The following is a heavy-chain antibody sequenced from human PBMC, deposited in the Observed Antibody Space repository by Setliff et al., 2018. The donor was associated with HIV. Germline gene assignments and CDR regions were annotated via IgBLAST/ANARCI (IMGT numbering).Heavy chain of an antibody. D-gene: IGHD1-7*01. CDR3: ARGRNRNYVVYGMDV. V-gene: IGHV3-53*01. CDR1: ESTFYA. J-gene: IGHJ6*02. CDR2: IYAGGST. Sequence: PGGSLRLSCEASESTFYAMHWVRQAPGKGLEWVSVIYAGGSTYYADSVKGRFTISRDNSKNMLYLQMDSLRAEDTAVYYCARGRNRNYVVYGMDVWGQGTTVTVSS.